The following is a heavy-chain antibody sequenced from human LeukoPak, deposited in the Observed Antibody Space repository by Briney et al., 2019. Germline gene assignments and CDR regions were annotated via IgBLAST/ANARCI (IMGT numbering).Heavy chain of an antibody. CDR1: GGSISSGSYY. V-gene: IGHV4-61*02. Sequence: KSSETLSLTCTVSGGSISSGSYYWSWIRQPAGKGLEWIGRIYTSGSTNYNPSLKSRVTMSVDTSKNQFSLKLSSVAAADTAVYYCARHSNSGSGSYPFDYWGQGTLVTVSS. CDR3: ARHSNSGSGSYPFDY. J-gene: IGHJ4*02. D-gene: IGHD3-10*01. CDR2: IYTSGST.